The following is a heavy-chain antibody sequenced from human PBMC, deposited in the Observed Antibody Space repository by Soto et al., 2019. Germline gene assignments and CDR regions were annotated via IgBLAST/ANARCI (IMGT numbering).Heavy chain of an antibody. J-gene: IGHJ4*02. V-gene: IGHV4-59*08. Sequence: SETLSLTCTVSGGSISSYYWSWIRQPPGKGLEWIGYIYYSGSTNYNPSLKSRVTISVDTSKNQFSLKLSSVTAADTAVYYCARTRYDFWSGYSPFDYWGQGTLVTAPQ. CDR1: GGSISSYY. D-gene: IGHD3-3*01. CDR2: IYYSGST. CDR3: ARTRYDFWSGYSPFDY.